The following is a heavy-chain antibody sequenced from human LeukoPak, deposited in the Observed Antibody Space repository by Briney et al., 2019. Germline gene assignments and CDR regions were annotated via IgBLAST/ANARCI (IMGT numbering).Heavy chain of an antibody. D-gene: IGHD1-26*01. V-gene: IGHV4-39*07. J-gene: IGHJ4*02. CDR1: GGSISSSSYY. CDR3: ARGSYGGSYFNY. Sequence: PSETLSLTCTVSGGSISSSSYYWGWIRQPPGKGLEWIGSIYYSGSTYYNPSLKSRVTISVDTSKNQFSLKLSSVTAADTAVYYCARGSYGGSYFNYWGQGTLVTVSS. CDR2: IYYSGST.